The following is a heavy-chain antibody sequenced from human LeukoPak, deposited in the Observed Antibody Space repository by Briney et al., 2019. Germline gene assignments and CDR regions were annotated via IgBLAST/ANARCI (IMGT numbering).Heavy chain of an antibody. CDR1: GLTVSSKY. D-gene: IGHD6-19*01. J-gene: IGHJ4*02. V-gene: IGHV3-66*01. CDR2: INSGGTT. CDR3: ATRVSDSSGWYHFDH. Sequence: QTGGSLTLSCAASGLTVSSKYMAWVRQAPGKGLEGVSFINSGGTTNYADSVKGRFTISRDYSKDTLNLQMNSLRGEDTAVYYCATRVSDSSGWYHFDHWGQGALVTVSS.